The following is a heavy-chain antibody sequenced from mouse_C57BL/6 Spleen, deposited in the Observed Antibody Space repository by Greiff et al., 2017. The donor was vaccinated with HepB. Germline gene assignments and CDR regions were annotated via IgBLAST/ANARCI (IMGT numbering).Heavy chain of an antibody. J-gene: IGHJ3*01. V-gene: IGHV1-82*01. CDR1: GYAFSSSW. D-gene: IGHD1-1*01. CDR2: IYPGDGDT. CDR3: ARSGDYGSSPFAY. Sequence: QVQLQQSGPELVKPGASVKISCKASGYAFSSSWMNWVKQRPGKGLEWIGRIYPGDGDTNYNGKFKGKATLTADKSSSTAYMQLSSLTSEDSAVYFCARSGDYGSSPFAYWGQGTLVTVSA.